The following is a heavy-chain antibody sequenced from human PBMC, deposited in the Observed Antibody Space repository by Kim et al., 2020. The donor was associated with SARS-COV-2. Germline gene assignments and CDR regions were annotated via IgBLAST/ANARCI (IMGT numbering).Heavy chain of an antibody. J-gene: IGHJ5*02. Sequence: SETLSLTCTVSGGSISSSSYYWGWIRQPPGKGLEWIGSIYYSGSTYYNPSLKSRVTISVDTSKNQFSLKLSSVTAADTAVYYCASRSSTQRGPWFDPWGQGTLVTVSS. CDR1: GGSISSSSYY. D-gene: IGHD6-13*01. CDR3: ASRSSTQRGPWFDP. V-gene: IGHV4-39*01. CDR2: IYYSGST.